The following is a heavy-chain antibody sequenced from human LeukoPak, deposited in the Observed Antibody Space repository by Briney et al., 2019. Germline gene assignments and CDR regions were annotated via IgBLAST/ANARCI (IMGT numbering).Heavy chain of an antibody. Sequence: QPGGSLRLSCAASGFTFSSYWMHWVRQAPGKGLEWVAVISYDGSNKYYADSVKGRFTISRDNSKNTLYLQMNSLRAEDTAVYYCARGRGVVPAATASRRFDYWGQGTLVTVSS. CDR3: ARGRGVVPAATASRRFDY. J-gene: IGHJ4*02. D-gene: IGHD2-2*01. V-gene: IGHV3-30-3*01. CDR2: ISYDGSNK. CDR1: GFTFSSYW.